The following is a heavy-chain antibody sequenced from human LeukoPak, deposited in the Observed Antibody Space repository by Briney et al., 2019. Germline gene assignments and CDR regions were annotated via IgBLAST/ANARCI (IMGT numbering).Heavy chain of an antibody. D-gene: IGHD4-23*01. CDR1: GFTVSTTY. CDR2: IYVDGRT. V-gene: IGHV3-53*01. CDR3: ARRGDGGRSFDY. J-gene: IGHJ4*02. Sequence: PGGSLLLSCAASGFTVSTTYMSWVRQAPGKGLEWVSLIYVDGRTYYADSVRDRFTISRDNSKNTLYLQVNSLRAEDTAVYYCARRGDGGRSFDYWGQGTLVTVSS.